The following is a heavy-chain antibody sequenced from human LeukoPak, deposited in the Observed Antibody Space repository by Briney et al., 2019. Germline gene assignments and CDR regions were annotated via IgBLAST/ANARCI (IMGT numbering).Heavy chain of an antibody. CDR2: ISAYNGNT. V-gene: IGHV1-18*01. D-gene: IGHD2-15*01. CDR1: GYTFTSYG. J-gene: IGHJ5*02. Sequence: VSVKVSCKASGYTFTSYGISWVRQAPGQGLEWMGWISAYNGNTNYAQKLQGRVTMTTDTSTSTAYMELRSLRSDDTAVYYCARVGYCSGGSCYGWFDPWGQGTLVTVSS. CDR3: ARVGYCSGGSCYGWFDP.